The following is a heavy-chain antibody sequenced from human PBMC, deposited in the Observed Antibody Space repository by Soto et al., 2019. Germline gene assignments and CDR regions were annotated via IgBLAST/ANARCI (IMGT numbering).Heavy chain of an antibody. J-gene: IGHJ4*02. V-gene: IGHV1-2*02. Sequence: ASVKVSCKASGYTFSGFYMHWVRQAPGQGLEWMGWINPNSGGTKSAEKFQGRVTMTRDTSISTAYMELRSLRSDATAVYYCARVMHATIYDFWSGYPIDYWGQGTLVTVSS. CDR2: INPNSGGT. CDR3: ARVMHATIYDFWSGYPIDY. CDR1: GYTFSGFY. D-gene: IGHD3-3*01.